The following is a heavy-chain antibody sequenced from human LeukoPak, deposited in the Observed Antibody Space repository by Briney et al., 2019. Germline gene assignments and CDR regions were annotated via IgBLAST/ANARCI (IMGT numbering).Heavy chain of an antibody. J-gene: IGHJ4*02. V-gene: IGHV3-48*02. CDR3: TRDGLHTGHFDY. D-gene: IGHD2-21*01. Sequence: GGSLRLSCAASGFTFSTYTMNWVRQAPGKGLEWVSTVSDSRDVHYSDSVKGRFTISRDNARNSLYLQMNSLRDEDTAVYYCTRDGLHTGHFDYWGQGTLVTVSS. CDR1: GFTFSTYT. CDR2: VSDSRDV.